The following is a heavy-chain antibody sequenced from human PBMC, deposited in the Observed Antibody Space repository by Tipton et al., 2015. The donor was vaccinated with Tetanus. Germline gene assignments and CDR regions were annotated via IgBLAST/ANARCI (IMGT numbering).Heavy chain of an antibody. CDR2: IYQNGDA. CDR1: GGSISSFY. Sequence: TLSLTCTVSGGSISSFYWHWIRQPPGKGLEWIAYIYQNGDANYNPSLQSRVTISVDTSKNQFSLQLAFVTAADTAIYYCARERIEAFYYHGLDVWGSGTTVTVSS. D-gene: IGHD2-21*01. V-gene: IGHV4-59*01. CDR3: ARERIEAFYYHGLDV. J-gene: IGHJ6*04.